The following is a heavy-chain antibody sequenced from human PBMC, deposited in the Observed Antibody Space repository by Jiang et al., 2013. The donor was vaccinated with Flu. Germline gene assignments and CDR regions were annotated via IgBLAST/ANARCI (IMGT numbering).Heavy chain of an antibody. CDR3: ARISRGSGSYFLDY. CDR2: IDWDDDK. D-gene: IGHD3-10*01. J-gene: IGHJ4*02. V-gene: IGHV2-70*10. Sequence: RIDWDDDKYYSTSLKTRLTISKDTSKNQVVLTMTNMDPVDTATYYCARISRGSGSYFLDYWGQGTLVTVSS.